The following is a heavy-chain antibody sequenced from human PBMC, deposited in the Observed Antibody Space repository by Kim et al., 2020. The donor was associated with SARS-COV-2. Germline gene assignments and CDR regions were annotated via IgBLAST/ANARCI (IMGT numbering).Heavy chain of an antibody. CDR3: AKEFTYYDFWSGYAPSLGELDY. CDR2: ISGDGGST. D-gene: IGHD3-3*01. CDR1: GFTFDDYA. J-gene: IGHJ4*02. Sequence: GGSLRLSCAASGFTFDDYAMHWVRQAPGKGLEWVSLISGDGGSTYYADSVKGRFTISRDNSKNSLYLQMNSLRTEDTALYYCAKEFTYYDFWSGYAPSLGELDYWGQGTLVTVSS. V-gene: IGHV3-43*02.